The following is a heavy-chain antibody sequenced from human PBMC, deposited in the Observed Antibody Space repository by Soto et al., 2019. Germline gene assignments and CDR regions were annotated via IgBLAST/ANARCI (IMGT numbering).Heavy chain of an antibody. CDR2: INPSGGIT. CDR1: GYTFSSYY. Sequence: ASVKVSCKASGYTFSSYYIHWVRQAPGQGLEWMGIINPSGGITSYAQKFQGRVTMTRDTSTRTVYMELSRLRSEDTAVYYCARGGPRQLVIKGTDVWGQGTTVTVSS. J-gene: IGHJ6*02. D-gene: IGHD6-6*01. V-gene: IGHV1-46*01. CDR3: ARGGPRQLVIKGTDV.